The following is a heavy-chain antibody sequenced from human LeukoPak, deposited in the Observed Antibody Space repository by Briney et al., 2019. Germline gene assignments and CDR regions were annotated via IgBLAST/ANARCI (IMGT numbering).Heavy chain of an antibody. CDR2: INHSGST. V-gene: IGHV4-34*01. D-gene: IGHD3/OR15-3a*01. Sequence: PSETLSLTCAVYGGSFSGYYWSWIRQPPGEGLEWIGEINHSGSTNYNPSLKSRVTISVDTSKNQFSLKLSSVTAADTAVYYCVRERTNYFDSWGQGTLVTVSS. CDR1: GGSFSGYY. CDR3: VRERTNYFDS. J-gene: IGHJ4*02.